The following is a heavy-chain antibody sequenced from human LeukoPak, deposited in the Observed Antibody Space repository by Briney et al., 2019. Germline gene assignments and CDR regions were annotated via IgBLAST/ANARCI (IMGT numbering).Heavy chain of an antibody. CDR3: AKARLRFLDF. Sequence: PGGSLSLSCAASGFTVSNTYMIWVRQAPGKGLEWVSAIYSGGSTYYTDSVKGRFIMSRDNSKNTPFLRMYSLRAEDTAVYYCAKARLRFLDFWGQGTLVTVSS. CDR2: IYSGGST. V-gene: IGHV3-66*01. J-gene: IGHJ4*02. D-gene: IGHD5-12*01. CDR1: GFTVSNTY.